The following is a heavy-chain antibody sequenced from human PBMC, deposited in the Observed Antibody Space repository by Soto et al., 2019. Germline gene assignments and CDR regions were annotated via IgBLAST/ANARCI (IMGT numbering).Heavy chain of an antibody. V-gene: IGHV1-18*01. Sequence: AASVKVSCKASGYTFTSYGISWVRQAPGQGLDWMGWISAYNGNTKYAQDLQGRVTMTTDTSTSTAYMELRSLRSDDTAVYYCARFSGGSYNTYYFYYGMDVWGQGTTVTAP. CDR2: ISAYNGNT. J-gene: IGHJ6*02. CDR3: ARFSGGSYNTYYFYYGMDV. D-gene: IGHD2-15*01. CDR1: GYTFTSYG.